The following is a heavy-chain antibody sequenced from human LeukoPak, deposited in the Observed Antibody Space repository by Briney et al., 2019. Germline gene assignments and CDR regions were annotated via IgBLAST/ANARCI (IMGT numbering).Heavy chain of an antibody. Sequence: GGSLRLSCAASGFTLSGYYMTWVRQAPGKRLEWVANVNEDGSEEHYVDSEKGRFTISRDNAKNSLFLQMNSLRDEDAAVYYCARGGRSPDYWGQGTLVIVSS. J-gene: IGHJ4*02. CDR2: VNEDGSEE. CDR1: GFTLSGYY. V-gene: IGHV3-7*04. CDR3: ARGGRSPDY.